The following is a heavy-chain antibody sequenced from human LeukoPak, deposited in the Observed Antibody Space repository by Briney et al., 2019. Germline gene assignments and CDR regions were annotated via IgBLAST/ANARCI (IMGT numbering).Heavy chain of an antibody. D-gene: IGHD2-2*01. CDR1: GGSFSGYY. Sequence: KPSETLSLTCAVYGGSFSGYYWSWIRQPPGKGLEWIGEINHSGSTNYNPSLKSRVTISVDTSKNQFSLKLSSVTAADTAVYYCARSKPWEYCSSTSCYLVRSWARPYYFDYWGQGTLVTVSP. J-gene: IGHJ4*02. V-gene: IGHV4-34*01. CDR3: ARSKPWEYCSSTSCYLVRSWARPYYFDY. CDR2: INHSGST.